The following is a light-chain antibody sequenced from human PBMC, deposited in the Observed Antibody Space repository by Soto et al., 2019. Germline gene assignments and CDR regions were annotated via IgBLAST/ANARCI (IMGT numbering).Light chain of an antibody. J-gene: IGKJ1*01. V-gene: IGKV3-15*01. CDR1: QSVSNN. CDR3: QQYNNWPPTWT. CDR2: GAS. Sequence: EIVMTQSPATLSVSPGESATLSCRASQSVSNNLAWYQQKPGQTPRLLIYGASTRATGFPARFSGSGSGTGFTLTISSLQSEDFAVYYCQQYNNWPPTWTFGQGTKVDI.